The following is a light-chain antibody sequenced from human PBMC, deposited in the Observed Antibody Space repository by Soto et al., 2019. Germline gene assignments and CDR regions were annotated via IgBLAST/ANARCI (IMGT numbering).Light chain of an antibody. J-gene: IGLJ1*01. CDR2: EGT. V-gene: IGLV2-23*01. Sequence: QSVLTQPASVSGSPGQSITISCTGTSSDVGTYNLVSWYQQHPGKAPKLMVYEGTKRPSGVSNRFSGSKSGNTASLTISGLQAEEEADYYCSSYVGSSTYVFGTRTKVTVL. CDR1: SSDVGTYNL. CDR3: SSYVGSSTYV.